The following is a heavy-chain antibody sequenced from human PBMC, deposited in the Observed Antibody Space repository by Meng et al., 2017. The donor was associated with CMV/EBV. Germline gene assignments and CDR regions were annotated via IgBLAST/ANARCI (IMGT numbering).Heavy chain of an antibody. CDR3: AKDIVVVPAAIDY. D-gene: IGHD2-2*01. CDR1: GFTFSSYA. CDR2: ISCSGGSK. V-gene: IGHV3-23*01. Sequence: GESLKISCAASGFTFSSYAMRWVRQAPGKGLEWVAAISCSGGSKYYADSVKGRFTISRDNSKNTLYLQMNSLRAEDTAVYYCAKDIVVVPAAIDYWGHGTLVTVSS. J-gene: IGHJ4*03.